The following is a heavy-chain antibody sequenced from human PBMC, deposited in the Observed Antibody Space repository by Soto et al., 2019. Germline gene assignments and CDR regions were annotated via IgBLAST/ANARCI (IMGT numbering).Heavy chain of an antibody. Sequence: GGSLRLSCAASGFTFSSYAMSWVRQAPGKGLEWVSIVSTSGGPTYYADSVKGRFTVSRDDSKNTVYLQMNSLRVEDTAVYYCARGWRFVSSGYYNYYYGMDVWGQGTTVTVSS. D-gene: IGHD3-22*01. V-gene: IGHV3-23*01. CDR3: ARGWRFVSSGYYNYYYGMDV. CDR2: VSTSGGPT. CDR1: GFTFSSYA. J-gene: IGHJ6*02.